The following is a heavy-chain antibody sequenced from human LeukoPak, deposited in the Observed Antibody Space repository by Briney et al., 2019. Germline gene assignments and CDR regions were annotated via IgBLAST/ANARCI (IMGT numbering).Heavy chain of an antibody. CDR3: ARDRDGYPLDY. V-gene: IGHV1-69*04. CDR2: IIPILGIA. J-gene: IGHJ4*02. Sequence: SLKVSCKASGGTFSSYAISWVRQAPGQGLEWMGRIIPILGIANYAQKFQGRVTITADKSTSTAYMELSSLRSEDTAVYYCARDRDGYPLDYWGQGTLVTVSS. CDR1: GGTFSSYA. D-gene: IGHD5-24*01.